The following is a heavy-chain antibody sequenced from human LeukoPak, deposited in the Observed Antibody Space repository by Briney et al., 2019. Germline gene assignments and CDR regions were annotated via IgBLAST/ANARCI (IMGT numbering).Heavy chain of an antibody. J-gene: IGHJ4*02. V-gene: IGHV4/OR15-8*01. CDR2: IHHEGST. D-gene: IGHD6-19*01. Sequence: SETLSLTCGVSGGSISSSIRWSWVRHARGKGLEWIGEIHHEGSTKYSPSLKSRVTISVDKSKNQFSLKLNSMTAADTAVYYCTAQGGWYIDYWGQGTLVTVSS. CDR1: GGSISSSIR. CDR3: TAQGGWYIDY.